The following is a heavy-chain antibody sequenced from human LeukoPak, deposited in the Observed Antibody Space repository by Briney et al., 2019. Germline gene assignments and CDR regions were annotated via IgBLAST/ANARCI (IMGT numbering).Heavy chain of an antibody. CDR3: AILGSGYTDRWDWYFAL. CDR2: VSGTGSTT. J-gene: IGHJ2*01. V-gene: IGHV3-23*01. Sequence: GGSLRLSCAASGFTFSSYGMSWVRQAPGKGLEWVSAVSGTGSTTRHADSVKGRFTISRDNSENTLYLQMNNLRGEDTAVYYCAILGSGYTDRWDWYFALWGRGTLVTVSS. CDR1: GFTFSSYG. D-gene: IGHD2-2*02.